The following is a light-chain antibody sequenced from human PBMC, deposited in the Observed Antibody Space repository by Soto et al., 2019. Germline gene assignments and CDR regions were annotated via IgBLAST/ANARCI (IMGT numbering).Light chain of an antibody. CDR1: QGISSY. CDR2: AAS. Sequence: IQLTQCPSSLSASAGDRFTITCLASQGISSYLAWYQQKPGKAPKLLIYAASTLQSGVPSRFSGSGSGTDFTLTISSLQPEDFATYQCQQLNSYPITFGQGTRLEIK. J-gene: IGKJ5*01. V-gene: IGKV1-9*01. CDR3: QQLNSYPIT.